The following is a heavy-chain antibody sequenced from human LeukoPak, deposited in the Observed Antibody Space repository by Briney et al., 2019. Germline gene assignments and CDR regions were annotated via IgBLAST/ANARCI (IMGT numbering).Heavy chain of an antibody. D-gene: IGHD3-10*01. J-gene: IGHJ3*02. Sequence: GGSLRLSCAASGFTFSDHYMSWIRQAPGKGLEWVSYISSSGSTKYYADSVKGRFTISRDNAKNSLYLQMNSLRAEDTAVYYCARDGVLLWFGESGPDAFDIWGQGTMVTVSS. CDR3: ARDGVLLWFGESGPDAFDI. CDR2: ISSSGSTK. CDR1: GFTFSDHY. V-gene: IGHV3-11*04.